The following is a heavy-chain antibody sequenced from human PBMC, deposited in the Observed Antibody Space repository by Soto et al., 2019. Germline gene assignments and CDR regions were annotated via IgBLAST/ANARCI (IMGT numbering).Heavy chain of an antibody. J-gene: IGHJ4*02. CDR1: GYSFTGYY. Sequence: GASVKVSCKASGYSFTGYYIHWVRQAPGQGLEWVGRINPISGGTNYAQNFQGRVAMTRDTSISTAYMEVSRLRSDDTAVYYCARDPYGDYKSPNTFDSWGQGTLVTVSS. D-gene: IGHD4-17*01. V-gene: IGHV1-2*02. CDR2: INPISGGT. CDR3: ARDPYGDYKSPNTFDS.